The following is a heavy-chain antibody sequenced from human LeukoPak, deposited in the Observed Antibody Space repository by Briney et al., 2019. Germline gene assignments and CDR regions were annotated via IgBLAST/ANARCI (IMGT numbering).Heavy chain of an antibody. CDR1: GGSISSSSYS. Sequence: SETLSLTCTVSGGSISSSSYSWGWICQPPGKGLEWIGVIYHSGGTYYNPSLKSRLTMSVDTSKNQFSLKLSSVTATDTAVYYCASLIAAGYFDHWGQGTLVTVSS. CDR3: ASLIAAGYFDH. J-gene: IGHJ4*02. CDR2: IYHSGGT. V-gene: IGHV4-39*01. D-gene: IGHD6-13*01.